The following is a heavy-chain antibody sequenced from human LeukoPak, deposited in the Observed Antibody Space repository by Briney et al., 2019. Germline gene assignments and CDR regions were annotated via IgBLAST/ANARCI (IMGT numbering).Heavy chain of an antibody. CDR3: ASEIGSGSYYYYMDV. CDR1: GGTFSSYA. V-gene: IGHV1-69*01. D-gene: IGHD3-10*01. J-gene: IGHJ6*03. Sequence: GSSVKVSCKASGGTFSSYAISWVRQAPGQGLEWMGGIIPIFGTANYAQKFQGRVTITADESTSTAYMELSSLRSEDTAVYYCASEIGSGSYYYYMDVWGKGTTVTVSS. CDR2: IIPIFGTA.